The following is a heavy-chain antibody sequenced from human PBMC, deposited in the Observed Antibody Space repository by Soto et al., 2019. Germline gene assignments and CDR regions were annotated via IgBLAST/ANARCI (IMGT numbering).Heavy chain of an antibody. D-gene: IGHD2-15*01. Sequence: EVQLVESGGALVQPGGSLRLSCAASGFTFSSYWMHWVRQDPEKGLLWVSRINGDGISTSYADSVKGRFTISRDNAKDTLYLHMTSLGAEDTAVYYCARISQGTYCRGGNCYSDYWGQGTLVTVSS. CDR2: INGDGIST. J-gene: IGHJ4*02. CDR1: GFTFSSYW. V-gene: IGHV3-74*01. CDR3: ARISQGTYCRGGNCYSDY.